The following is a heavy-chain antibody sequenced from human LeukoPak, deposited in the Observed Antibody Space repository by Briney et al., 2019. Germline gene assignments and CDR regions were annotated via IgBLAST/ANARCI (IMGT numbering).Heavy chain of an antibody. J-gene: IGHJ4*02. D-gene: IGHD3-22*01. V-gene: IGHV3-43*02. Sequence: GGSLRLSCAASGFTFHLYAMHWVRLAPGKWLELVSLITVDGRSTYYADSVKCRFTISRDNSKNSLYLQMYSLRTEDTALYYCAKRSYDSSGPTDWGQGTLATVSS. CDR2: ITVDGRST. CDR1: GFTFHLYA. CDR3: AKRSYDSSGPTD.